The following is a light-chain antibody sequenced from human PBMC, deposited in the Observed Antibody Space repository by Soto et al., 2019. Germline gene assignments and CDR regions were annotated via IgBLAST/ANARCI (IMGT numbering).Light chain of an antibody. CDR3: QQYGRSPYT. V-gene: IGKV3-20*01. Sequence: EIVLTQSPGTLSLSPGERATLSCRASQSVSSSYLAWYQQKPGQAPRLLIYGASSRATGIPDSFSGSGSGTDFTLTISRLEPEDFAVYYCQQYGRSPYTFGQGTKLELK. J-gene: IGKJ2*01. CDR1: QSVSSSY. CDR2: GAS.